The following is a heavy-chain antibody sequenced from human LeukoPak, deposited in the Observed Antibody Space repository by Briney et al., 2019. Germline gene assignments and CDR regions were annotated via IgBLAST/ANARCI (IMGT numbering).Heavy chain of an antibody. V-gene: IGHV3-7*01. D-gene: IGHD3-3*01. CDR2: IKQDGSEK. Sequence: PGGSLRLSCAASGFTFSSYWMSWVRQAPGKGLEWVANIKQDGSEKYYVDSVKGRFTISRDNDKNSLYLQMNSLRAEDKAVYYCARHDFWSGYYYYYYYMDVWGKGTTVTVSS. CDR3: ARHDFWSGYYYYYYYMDV. CDR1: GFTFSSYW. J-gene: IGHJ6*03.